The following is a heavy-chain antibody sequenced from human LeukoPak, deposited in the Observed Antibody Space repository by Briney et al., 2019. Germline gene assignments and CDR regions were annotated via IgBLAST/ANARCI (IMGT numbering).Heavy chain of an antibody. J-gene: IGHJ4*02. CDR2: IKKTGSET. CDR1: GFTFSSYW. D-gene: IGHD2-15*01. Sequence: GGSLRLSCAASGFTFSSYWMSWVRQAPGKGLEWAAYIKKTGSETYYVDSVKGRSTITRDNTRNSLFLQMYSLRAEDTAVYFCAREDGYCSGGNCYSYFDSWGQGTLVTVSS. CDR3: AREDGYCSGGNCYSYFDS. V-gene: IGHV3-7*01.